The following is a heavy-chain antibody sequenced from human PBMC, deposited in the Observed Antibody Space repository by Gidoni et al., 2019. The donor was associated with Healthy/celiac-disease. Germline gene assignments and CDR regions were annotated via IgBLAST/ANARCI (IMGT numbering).Heavy chain of an antibody. V-gene: IGHV3-33*01. CDR3: ARDVIAAAYFDY. CDR2: RWYDGSNK. D-gene: IGHD6-13*01. CDR1: GFPFSSYG. Sequence: QVQLVESGGGVVPPGRSLRLSCAASGFPFSSYGMHWVRQAPGKGLEWVAVRWYDGSNKYYADSVKGRFTISRDNSKNTLYLQMNSLRAEDTAVYYCARDVIAAAYFDYWGQGTLVTVSS. J-gene: IGHJ4*02.